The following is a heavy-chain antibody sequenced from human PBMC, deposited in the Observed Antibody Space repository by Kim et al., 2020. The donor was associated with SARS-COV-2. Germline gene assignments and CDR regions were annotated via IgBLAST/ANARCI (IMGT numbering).Heavy chain of an antibody. V-gene: IGHV1-69*13. CDR1: GGTFSSYA. CDR2: IIPIFGTA. J-gene: IGHJ4*02. CDR3: ARTSRPLETGFFDY. D-gene: IGHD3-9*01. Sequence: SVKVSCKASGGTFSSYAIIWVRQAPGQGLEWMGGIIPIFGTANYAQKFQGRVTITADESTSTAYMELSSLRSEDTAVYYCARTSRPLETGFFDYWGQGTLVTVSS.